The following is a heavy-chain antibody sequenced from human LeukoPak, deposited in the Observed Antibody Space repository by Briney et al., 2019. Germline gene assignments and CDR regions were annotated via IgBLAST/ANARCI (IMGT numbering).Heavy chain of an antibody. CDR2: IYYSGST. V-gene: IGHV4-39*07. D-gene: IGHD3-22*01. CDR3: ARANYYDSSGYSRGAFDI. J-gene: IGHJ3*02. Sequence: SETLSLTCTVSGGSISSSSYYWGWIRQPPGKGLEWIGSIYYSGSTYYNPSLKSRLTISVDTAKKQFSLKLSSVTAADTAVYYCARANYYDSSGYSRGAFDIWGQGTMVTVSS. CDR1: GGSISSSSYY.